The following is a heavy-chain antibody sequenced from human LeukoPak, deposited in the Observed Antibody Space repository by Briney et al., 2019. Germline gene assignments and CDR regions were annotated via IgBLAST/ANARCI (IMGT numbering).Heavy chain of an antibody. CDR1: GFTFSSYA. V-gene: IGHV3-30*02. CDR3: AKDRDSYGYYPYYFDY. D-gene: IGHD3-22*01. J-gene: IGHJ4*02. CDR2: IRYDGSNK. Sequence: TGGSLTLSCPASGFTFSSYAMNWVRQAPGKGLEWVAFIRYDGSNKYYSDSVKGRFTISRDNSKNTLYLQMNSLRAEDTAVYYCAKDRDSYGYYPYYFDYWGQGTLVTVSS.